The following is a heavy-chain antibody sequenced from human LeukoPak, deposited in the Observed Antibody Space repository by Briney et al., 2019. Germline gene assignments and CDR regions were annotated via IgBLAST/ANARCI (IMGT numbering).Heavy chain of an antibody. V-gene: IGHV3-23*01. J-gene: IGHJ4*02. D-gene: IGHD5-18*01. CDR1: GFTFSSYS. CDR3: AKDGGYRRYYFDY. CDR2: ISGSGGST. Sequence: PGGSLRLSCAASGFTFSSYSMNWVRQAPGKGLEWVSAISGSGGSTYYADSVKGRFTISRDNSKNTLYLQMNSLRAEDTAVYYCAKDGGYRRYYFDYWGQGTLVTVSS.